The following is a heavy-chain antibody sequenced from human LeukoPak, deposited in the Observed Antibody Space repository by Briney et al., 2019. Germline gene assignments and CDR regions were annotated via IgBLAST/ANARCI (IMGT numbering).Heavy chain of an antibody. D-gene: IGHD3-22*01. Sequence: SETLSLTCTVSGGSISKNYWSWIRQPAGKGLEWIGRIHTSGTTNHNPSLKSRVTMSIDTSKNQFSLKLSSVTAADTAVYYCARVDYDSADAFDIWGQGTMVTVSS. CDR1: GGSISKNY. J-gene: IGHJ3*02. CDR3: ARVDYDSADAFDI. CDR2: IHTSGTT. V-gene: IGHV4-4*07.